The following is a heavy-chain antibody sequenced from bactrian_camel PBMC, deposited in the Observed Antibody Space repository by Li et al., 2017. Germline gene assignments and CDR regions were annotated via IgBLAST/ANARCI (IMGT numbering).Heavy chain of an antibody. J-gene: IGHJ4*01. V-gene: IGHV3S53*01. CDR1: GYTYTPNC. D-gene: IGHD6*01. CDR3: AHSTDAGNWYDGPERCTRDSFGANY. Sequence: VQLVESGGDSVQAGDSLRLSCVASGYTYTPNCMGWFRQASGKEREAVATIRRTGGIQYTDSYEGRFTISQDNAKNMVYLEMNSLKPEDTAVYYCAHSTDAGNWYDGPERCTRDSFGANYWGQGTQVTVS. CDR2: IRRTGGI.